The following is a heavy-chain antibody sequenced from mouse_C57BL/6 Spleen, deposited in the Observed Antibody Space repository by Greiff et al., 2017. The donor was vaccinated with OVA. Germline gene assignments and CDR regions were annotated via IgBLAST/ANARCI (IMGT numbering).Heavy chain of an antibody. CDR2: INPSSGYT. J-gene: IGHJ4*01. V-gene: IGHV1-4*01. Sequence: QVQLQQSGAELARPGASVKMSCKASGYTFTSYTMHWVKQRPGQGLEWIGYINPSSGYTKYNQKFKDKATLTADKSSSTAYMQLSSLTSEDSAVYYRARSDGYYGGYYAMDYWGQGTSVTVSS. CDR3: ARSDGYYGGYYAMDY. D-gene: IGHD2-3*01. CDR1: GYTFTSYT.